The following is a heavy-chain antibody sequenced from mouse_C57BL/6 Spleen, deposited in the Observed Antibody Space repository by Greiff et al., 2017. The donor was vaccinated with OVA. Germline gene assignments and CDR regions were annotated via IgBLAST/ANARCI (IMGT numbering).Heavy chain of an antibody. V-gene: IGHV1-19*01. J-gene: IGHJ4*01. Sequence: VQLQQSGPVLVKPGASVKMSCKASGYTFTDYYMNWVKQSHGKSLEWIGVINPYNGGTSYNQKFKGKATLTVDTSSSTAYMELNSLTSEDSAVYYCARTTVVADAMDYWGQGTSVTVSS. CDR2: INPYNGGT. CDR1: GYTFTDYY. CDR3: ARTTVVADAMDY. D-gene: IGHD1-1*01.